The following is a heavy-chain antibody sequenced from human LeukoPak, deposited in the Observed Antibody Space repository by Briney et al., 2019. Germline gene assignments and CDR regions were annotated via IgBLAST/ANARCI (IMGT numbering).Heavy chain of an antibody. D-gene: IGHD1-26*01. CDR2: IYYSGST. J-gene: IGHJ6*02. Sequence: SETLSLTCTVSGGSVSSGTYYWSWIRQPPGKGLEWIGYIYYSGSTNYNPSLKSRVTISVDTSKDQFSLKLSSVTAADTAVYYCAKGPPRWELPYISYYYYYGMDVWGQGTTVTVSS. CDR3: AKGPPRWELPYISYYYYYGMDV. CDR1: GGSVSSGTYY. V-gene: IGHV4-61*01.